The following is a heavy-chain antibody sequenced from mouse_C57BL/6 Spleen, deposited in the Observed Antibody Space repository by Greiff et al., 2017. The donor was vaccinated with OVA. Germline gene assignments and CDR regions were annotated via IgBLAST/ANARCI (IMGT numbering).Heavy chain of an antibody. CDR3: ARGLEHRYFDV. Sequence: QVQLQQSGAELVRPGTSVKVSCKASGYAFTNYLIEWVKQRPGQGLEWIGVINPGSGGTNYNEKFKGKATLTADKSSSTAYMQLSSLTSEDSAVYFCARGLEHRYFDVWGTGTTVTVSS. CDR2: INPGSGGT. D-gene: IGHD3-1*01. V-gene: IGHV1-54*01. CDR1: GYAFTNYL. J-gene: IGHJ1*03.